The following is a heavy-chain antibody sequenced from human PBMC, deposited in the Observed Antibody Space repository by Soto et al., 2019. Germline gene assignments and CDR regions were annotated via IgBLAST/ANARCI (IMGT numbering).Heavy chain of an antibody. CDR1: GGTFSSYT. V-gene: IGHV1-69*02. J-gene: IGHJ6*03. CDR2: IIPILGIA. Sequence: QVQLVQSGAEVKKPGSSVKVSCKASGGTFSSYTISWVRQAPGQGLEWMGRIIPILGIANYAQKFQGRVTITADKSTSTAYMELSSLRSEDTAVYYCARGLDYGYGDYVGAYYYYYMDVWGKGTTVTVSS. D-gene: IGHD4-17*01. CDR3: ARGLDYGYGDYVGAYYYYYMDV.